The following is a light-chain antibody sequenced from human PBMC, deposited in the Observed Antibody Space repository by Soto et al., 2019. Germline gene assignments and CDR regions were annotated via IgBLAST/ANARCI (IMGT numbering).Light chain of an antibody. J-gene: IGKJ3*01. CDR3: QQYGRWPLT. V-gene: IGKV3-15*01. CDR2: AAS. Sequence: EIVMTQSPATLSVSPGERATLSCRASQVIKNNLAWYQQRPGQAPRLLLYAASTRATGLPARFTGRWSGTEFTLTISSRQGEDFAIYICQQYGRWPLTFGPGTKLDVK. CDR1: QVIKNN.